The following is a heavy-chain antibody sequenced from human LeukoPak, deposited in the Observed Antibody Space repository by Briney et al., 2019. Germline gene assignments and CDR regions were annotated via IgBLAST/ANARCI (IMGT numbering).Heavy chain of an antibody. CDR2: IKQDGSEK. Sequence: GGSLRLSCAASGFTFSSYWMSWVRQAPGKGLEWVANIKQDGSEKYYVDSVKGRFTISRDSAKNSLYLQMNSLRAEDTAVYYCARTRGYSYGTYFDYWGQGTLVTVSS. V-gene: IGHV3-7*01. CDR1: GFTFSSYW. D-gene: IGHD5-18*01. J-gene: IGHJ4*02. CDR3: ARTRGYSYGTYFDY.